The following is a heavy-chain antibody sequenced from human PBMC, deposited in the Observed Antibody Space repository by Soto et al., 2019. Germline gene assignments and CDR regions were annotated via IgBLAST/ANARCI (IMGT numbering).Heavy chain of an antibody. CDR1: GFTFSTYS. CDR2: ISSSGGTM. V-gene: IGHV3-48*02. CDR3: ARLSVRYCSGGSCSQLDY. Sequence: EVQLVESGGGLVQPGGSVRLSCAASGFTFSTYSMNWVRQAPGKGLEWVSFISSSGGTMYYADSVKGRFTISRDNAKNSLYLQMNSLSDEDTAVYYCARLSVRYCSGGSCSQLDYWGQGTLVTVSS. D-gene: IGHD2-15*01. J-gene: IGHJ4*02.